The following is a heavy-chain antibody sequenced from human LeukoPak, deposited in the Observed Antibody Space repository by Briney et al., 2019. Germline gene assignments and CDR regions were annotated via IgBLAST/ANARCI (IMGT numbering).Heavy chain of an antibody. CDR3: ARLYAFDYVDY. J-gene: IGHJ4*02. Sequence: SETLSLTCTVSGGSISSYYWSWIRQPPGKGLEWIGSIYYSGSTYYNPSLKSRVTISVDTSKNQFSLKLSSVTAADTAVYYCARLYAFDYVDYWGQGTLVTVSS. CDR2: IYYSGST. CDR1: GGSISSYY. D-gene: IGHD3-16*01. V-gene: IGHV4-59*05.